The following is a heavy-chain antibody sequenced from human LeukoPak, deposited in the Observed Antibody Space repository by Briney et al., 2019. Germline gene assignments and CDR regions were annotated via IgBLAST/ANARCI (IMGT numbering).Heavy chain of an antibody. CDR1: RFNFSSYS. V-gene: IGHV3-21*01. CDR3: ARARDSYGPFDY. Sequence: GGSLRLSCAASRFNFSSYSINWVRQAPGKGLEWVSSISSSSTYIYYADSMKGRFTISRDNAKNSLYLQMNSLRAEDTAVYYCARARDSYGPFDYWGQGTLVTVSS. J-gene: IGHJ4*02. D-gene: IGHD5-18*01. CDR2: ISSSSTYI.